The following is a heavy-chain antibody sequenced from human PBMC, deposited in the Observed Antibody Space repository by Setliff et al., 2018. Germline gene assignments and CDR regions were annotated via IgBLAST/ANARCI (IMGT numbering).Heavy chain of an antibody. V-gene: IGHV4-39*01. CDR3: AKHGEESKVTTYLAS. CDR2: IYNSGYT. D-gene: IGHD4-17*01. J-gene: IGHJ5*02. Sequence: PSETLSLTCSVSGGPFTNTNNYWGRIRQPPGKGLEWIGGIYNSGYTHYNPSLRSRVTISVDKAKNQFSLNLRSVSAADTAIYYCAKHGEESKVTTYLASWGQGTLVTVSS. CDR1: GGPFTNTNNY.